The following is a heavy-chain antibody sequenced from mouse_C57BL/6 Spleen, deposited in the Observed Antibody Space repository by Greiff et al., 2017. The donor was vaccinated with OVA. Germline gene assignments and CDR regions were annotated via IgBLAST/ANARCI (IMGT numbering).Heavy chain of an antibody. CDR3: ARSGYDVGGYYYAMDY. CDR1: GYTFTSYW. V-gene: IGHV1-50*01. J-gene: IGHJ4*01. Sequence: QVQLQQPGAELVKPGASVKLSCKASGYTFTSYWMQWVKQRPGQGLEWIGEIDPSDSYTNYNQKFKGKATLTVDTSSSTAYMQLSSLTSEDSAVYYCARSGYDVGGYYYAMDYWGQGTSVTVSS. D-gene: IGHD2-2*01. CDR2: IDPSDSYT.